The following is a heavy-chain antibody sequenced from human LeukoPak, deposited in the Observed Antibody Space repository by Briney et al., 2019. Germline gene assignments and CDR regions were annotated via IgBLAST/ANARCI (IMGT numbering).Heavy chain of an antibody. D-gene: IGHD5-18*01. J-gene: IGHJ4*02. Sequence: GGALRVSCAASLFSFSSYVLHGVRQAPGRGLEGVAVISVGGSNEYYVDSLKGRFTISRDNSKNTLFLQMSSLRPQDTAVYYCAKAVGYTNGPEWGEGTLVSVSS. V-gene: IGHV3-30*18. CDR2: ISVGGSNE. CDR1: LFSFSSYV. CDR3: AKAVGYTNGPE.